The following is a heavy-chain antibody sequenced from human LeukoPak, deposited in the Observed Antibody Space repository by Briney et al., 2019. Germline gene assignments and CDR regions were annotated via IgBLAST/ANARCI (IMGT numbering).Heavy chain of an antibody. CDR1: GGSISSGSYY. J-gene: IGHJ4*02. CDR2: IYTSGST. CDR3: AGHILGGNFDS. D-gene: IGHD4-23*01. V-gene: IGHV4-61*02. Sequence: SETLSLTCTVSGGSISSGSYYWSWIRQPAGKGLEWIGRIYTSGSTNYNPSLKSRVTISFDTSNNQFSLKLTSVTAADSAVYYCAGHILGGNFDSWGQGTLVTVSS.